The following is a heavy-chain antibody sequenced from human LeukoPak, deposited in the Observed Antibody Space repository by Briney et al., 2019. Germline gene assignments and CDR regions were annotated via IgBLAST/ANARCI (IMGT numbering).Heavy chain of an antibody. CDR2: IYHSGST. J-gene: IGHJ4*01. CDR3: TRRGDY. CDR1: GGSISSGGYY. Sequence: PSQTLSLTCTVSGGSISSGGYYWSWIRQPPGKGLEWIGYIYHSGSTYYNPSLKSRVTISIDRSKNQFSLRLRSVTAADTAVYYCTRRGDYWGHGTLVTVSS. V-gene: IGHV4-30-2*01.